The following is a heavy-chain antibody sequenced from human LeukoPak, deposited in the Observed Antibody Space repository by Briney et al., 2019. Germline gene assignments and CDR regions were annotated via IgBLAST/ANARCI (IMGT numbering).Heavy chain of an antibody. Sequence: SETLSLTCSVSGGSMNSYYWSWIRQPPGKGLEWIGTMYYSGSTYYNPSLKSRVTISVDTSKNQLSLKLSSVTAADTAVYYCAMRGFRNWFDPWGQGTLVTVSS. CDR2: MYYSGST. CDR1: GGSMNSYY. D-gene: IGHD3-10*01. J-gene: IGHJ5*02. V-gene: IGHV4-59*04. CDR3: AMRGFRNWFDP.